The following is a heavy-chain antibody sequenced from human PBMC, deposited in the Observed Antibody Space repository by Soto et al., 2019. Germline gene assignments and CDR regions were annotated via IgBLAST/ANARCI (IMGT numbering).Heavy chain of an antibody. Sequence: GESLKISCKGSGYTFTDYWIGWVRQLPGKGLEWMGIIYPGDSDTRYSPSFQGHVTITVDKSTSTAYLQWNTLKASDTAMYYCASHSSNCRYYYYAMDVWGQGTTVTVSS. V-gene: IGHV5-51*01. CDR2: IYPGDSDT. CDR1: GYTFTDYW. CDR3: ASHSSNCRYYYYAMDV. J-gene: IGHJ6*02. D-gene: IGHD6-19*01.